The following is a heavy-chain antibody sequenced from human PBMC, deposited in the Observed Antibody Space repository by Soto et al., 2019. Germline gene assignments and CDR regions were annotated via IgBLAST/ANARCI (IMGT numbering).Heavy chain of an antibody. V-gene: IGHV1-69*12. Sequence: QVQLVQSGAEVKKPGSSVKVSCKASGGPFSSYAISWVRQAPGQGLEWMGGFIPIFGTASYALNFQGRVTITADEPTSTAYMELSSLRSEDTALYYCAGHSSGVPGYYYGMDVWGQGTTVTVTS. CDR2: FIPIFGTA. D-gene: IGHD3-22*01. J-gene: IGHJ6*02. CDR3: AGHSSGVPGYYYGMDV. CDR1: GGPFSSYA.